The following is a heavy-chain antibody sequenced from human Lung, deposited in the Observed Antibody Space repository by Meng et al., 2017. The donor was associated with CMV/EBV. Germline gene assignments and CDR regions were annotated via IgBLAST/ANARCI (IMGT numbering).Heavy chain of an antibody. CDR2: IYYSGST. J-gene: IGHJ5*02. CDR3: AREVEGGYCSSTSCYTYNWFAP. D-gene: IGHD2-2*02. V-gene: IGHV4-30-4*08. CDR1: GGSISSGDYY. Sequence: LXXTVSGGSISSGDYYWSWIRQPPGKGLEWIGYIYYSGSTYYNPSLKSRVTISVDTSKNQFSLKLSSVTAADTAVYYCAREVEGGYCSSTSCYTYNWFAPWGQGTXVTVAS.